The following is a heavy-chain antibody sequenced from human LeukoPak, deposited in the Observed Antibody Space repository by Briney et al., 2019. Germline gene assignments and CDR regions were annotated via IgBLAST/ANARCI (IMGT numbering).Heavy chain of an antibody. Sequence: SETLSLTCAVYGGSFRGYYWSWIRDPPGKGLEWIGEINHSGSTNYNPSLKSRVTISVDTSKNQFSLKLSSVTAADTAVYYCARALLEYCSSTSCRPAHYYYGMDVWGKGTTVTVSS. CDR1: GGSFRGYY. CDR2: INHSGST. CDR3: ARALLEYCSSTSCRPAHYYYGMDV. J-gene: IGHJ6*04. D-gene: IGHD2-2*01. V-gene: IGHV4-34*01.